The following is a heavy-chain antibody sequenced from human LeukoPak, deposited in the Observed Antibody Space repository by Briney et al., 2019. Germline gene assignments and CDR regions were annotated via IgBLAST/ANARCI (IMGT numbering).Heavy chain of an antibody. CDR3: ARVDYYGSLGHHYMDV. Sequence: ASVKVSCKASGYTFTSYYMHWVRQAPGQGLEWMGLINPSGGSTSYAQKFQGRVTMTRDMSTSTVYMELSSLRSEDTAVYYCARVDYYGSLGHHYMDVWGKGTTVTISS. CDR2: INPSGGST. V-gene: IGHV1-46*01. CDR1: GYTFTSYY. D-gene: IGHD3-10*01. J-gene: IGHJ6*03.